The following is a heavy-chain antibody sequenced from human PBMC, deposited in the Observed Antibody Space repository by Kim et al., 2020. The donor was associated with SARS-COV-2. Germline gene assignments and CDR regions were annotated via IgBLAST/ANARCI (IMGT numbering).Heavy chain of an antibody. CDR1: GFTFSNYA. Sequence: GGSLRLSCSASGFTFSNYAMHWVRQAPGKGLEYVSAISSDGGSTYYADSVKGRFTISRDNSKNMLYVQMSSLRVEDTAIYYCVTRNYYNSGSYYEGTPFVFWGQEALVTVSS. CDR2: ISSDGGST. D-gene: IGHD3-10*01. V-gene: IGHV3-64*05. CDR3: VTRNYYNSGSYYEGTPFVF. J-gene: IGHJ4*02.